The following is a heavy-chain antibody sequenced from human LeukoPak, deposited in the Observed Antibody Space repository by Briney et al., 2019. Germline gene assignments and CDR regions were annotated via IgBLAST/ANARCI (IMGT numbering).Heavy chain of an antibody. J-gene: IGHJ3*02. V-gene: IGHV1-69*13. CDR3: ASKLRYFDWSANAFDI. D-gene: IGHD3-9*01. Sequence: ASVKVSCKASGGTFSSYAISWVRQAPGQGLEWMGGIIPIFGTANYAQKFQGRVTITADESTSTAYMELSSLRSEDTAVYYCASKLRYFDWSANAFDIWGQGTMVTVSS. CDR1: GGTFSSYA. CDR2: IIPIFGTA.